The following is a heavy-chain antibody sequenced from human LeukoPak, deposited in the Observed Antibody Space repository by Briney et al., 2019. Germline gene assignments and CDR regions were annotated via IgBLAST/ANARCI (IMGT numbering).Heavy chain of an antibody. V-gene: IGHV3-53*01. Sequence: GGSLRLSCAASGITVSTNYLSWVRQAPGKGLEWVSVLYSRGNTKYADSVRGRFTISRDSLKNTLYLQMNSLRAEDTAVYYCARPGSASGYRVHWGQGTLVTVSS. CDR3: ARPGSASGYRVH. J-gene: IGHJ4*02. CDR1: GITVSTNY. D-gene: IGHD3-3*01. CDR2: LYSRGNT.